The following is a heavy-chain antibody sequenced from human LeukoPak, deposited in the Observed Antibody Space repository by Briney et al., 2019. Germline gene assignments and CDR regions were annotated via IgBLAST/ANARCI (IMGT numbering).Heavy chain of an antibody. CDR3: AREPTYSSSWYTSCDY. J-gene: IGHJ4*02. Sequence: GGSLRLSCAASGFTFSSYSMNWVRQAPGQGLEWVSYITLSSSSIYYADSVKGRFTISRDNAKNSLYLQMNSLRAEDTAVYYCAREPTYSSSWYTSCDYWGQGTLVTVSS. D-gene: IGHD6-13*01. CDR2: ITLSSSSI. V-gene: IGHV3-48*01. CDR1: GFTFSSYS.